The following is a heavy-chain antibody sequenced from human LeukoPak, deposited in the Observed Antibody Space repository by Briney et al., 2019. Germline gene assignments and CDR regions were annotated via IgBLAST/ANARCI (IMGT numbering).Heavy chain of an antibody. CDR3: ARRGTLGGFDY. D-gene: IGHD7-27*01. Sequence: SQTLSLTCAISGDSVSSNSATWDWIRQSPSSGLEWLGRTYYRSKWYSDYAVSVKSRIIIKADTSKNQFSLQLNSVTPEDTAVYYCARRGTLGGFDYWGQGTLVAVSS. V-gene: IGHV6-1*01. CDR1: GDSVSSNSAT. CDR2: TYYRSKWYS. J-gene: IGHJ4*02.